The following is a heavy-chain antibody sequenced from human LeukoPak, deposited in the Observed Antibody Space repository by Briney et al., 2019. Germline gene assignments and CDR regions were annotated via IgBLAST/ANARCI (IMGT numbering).Heavy chain of an antibody. CDR3: ARPAVPAAIDYYYGMDV. CDR1: GYSFTSYW. D-gene: IGHD2-2*01. J-gene: IGHJ6*04. CDR2: IDPSDSYT. Sequence: GESLKISCKGSGYSFTSYWISWLRQMPGKGLEWMGRIDPSDSYTNYSPSFQGHVTISADKSISTAYLQWSSLKASDTAMYYCARPAVPAAIDYYYGMDVWGKGTTVTVSS. V-gene: IGHV5-10-1*01.